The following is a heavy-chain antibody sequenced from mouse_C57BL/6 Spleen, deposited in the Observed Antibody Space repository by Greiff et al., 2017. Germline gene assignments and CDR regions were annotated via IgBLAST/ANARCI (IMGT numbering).Heavy chain of an antibody. V-gene: IGHV1-18*01. J-gene: IGHJ4*01. Sequence: EVQLQQSGPELVKPGASVKIPCKDSGYTFTDYNMDWVKQSHGKSLEWIGDINPNNGGTIYNQKFKGKATLTVDKSSSTAYMELRSLTSEDTAVYYCARGDSYAMDYWGQGTSVTVSS. CDR1: GYTFTDYN. CDR2: INPNNGGT. CDR3: ARGDSYAMDY.